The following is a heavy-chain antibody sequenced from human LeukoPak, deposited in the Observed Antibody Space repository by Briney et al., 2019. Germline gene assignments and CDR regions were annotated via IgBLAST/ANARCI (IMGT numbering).Heavy chain of an antibody. J-gene: IGHJ4*02. V-gene: IGHV4-59*01. CDR2: IYYSGST. Sequence: SETLSLTCTVSGGSISSYYRSWIRQPPGKGLEWIGYIYYSGSTNYNPSLKSRVTILVDTSKNQFSLKLSSVTAADTAVYYCARDTRRDGYNGFDYWGQGTLVTVSS. CDR3: ARDTRRDGYNGFDY. D-gene: IGHD5-24*01. CDR1: GGSISSYY.